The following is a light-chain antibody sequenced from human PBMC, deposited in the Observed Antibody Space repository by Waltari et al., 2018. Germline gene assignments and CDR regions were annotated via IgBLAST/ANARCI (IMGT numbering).Light chain of an antibody. Sequence: QTVVTQEPSLSVSPGGKVTLTCALSSGSLSTTSSATWYQQTPGQAPRTLVYKANARSSGVPDRFSGSILGNTASLTITGAQADDESDYYCALYMGSGIWVFGGGTRLTVL. J-gene: IGLJ3*02. CDR1: SGSLSTTSS. V-gene: IGLV8-61*01. CDR3: ALYMGSGIWV. CDR2: KAN.